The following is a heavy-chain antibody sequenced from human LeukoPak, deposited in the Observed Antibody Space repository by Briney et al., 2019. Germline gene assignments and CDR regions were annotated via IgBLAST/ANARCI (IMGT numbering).Heavy chain of an antibody. J-gene: IGHJ4*02. CDR1: GFTFSSYD. D-gene: IGHD5-24*01. CDR2: IGTAGDT. V-gene: IGHV3-13*04. Sequence: GGSLRLSCAASGFTFSSYDMHWVRQATGKGLEWVSAIGTAGDTYYPGSVKGRFTISRENAKNSLYLQMNSLRAGDTAVYYCARGLSRAGYNVDYWGQGTLVTVSS. CDR3: ARGLSRAGYNVDY.